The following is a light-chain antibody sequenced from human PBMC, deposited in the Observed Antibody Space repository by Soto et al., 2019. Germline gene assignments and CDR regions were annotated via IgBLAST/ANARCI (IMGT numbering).Light chain of an antibody. V-gene: IGLV1-40*01. CDR1: SSNIGAGYD. CDR2: GNS. CDR3: QSFDSSLSGSGV. J-gene: IGLJ2*01. Sequence: QSVLTQPPSVSGATGQRVNISCTGSSSNIGAGYDVHWYQQLPGTAPKLLSYGNSNRPSGVPDRFSGSKSGTSASLAITGLQAEDEADYYCQSFDSSLSGSGVFGGGTKLTVL.